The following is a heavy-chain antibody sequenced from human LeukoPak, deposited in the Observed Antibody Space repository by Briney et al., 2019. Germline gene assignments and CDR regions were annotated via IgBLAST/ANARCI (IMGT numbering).Heavy chain of an antibody. CDR3: ARAGGGYCSSTSCDAFDI. Sequence: GGSLRLSCAASGFTVSTKYMTWVRQAPGKGLEWVSIIYSGGTTNYADSVKGRFTISRDTSKNTLYLQMNSLRAEDTAVYYCARAGGGYCSSTSCDAFDIWGQGTMVTVSS. CDR1: GFTVSTKY. J-gene: IGHJ3*02. V-gene: IGHV3-66*02. CDR2: IYSGGTT. D-gene: IGHD2-2*01.